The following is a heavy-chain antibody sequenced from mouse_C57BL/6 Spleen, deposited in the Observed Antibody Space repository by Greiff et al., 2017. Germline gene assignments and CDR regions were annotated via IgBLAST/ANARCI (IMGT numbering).Heavy chain of an antibody. V-gene: IGHV1-69*01. D-gene: IGHD2-1*01. Sequence: QVLLKQPGAELVMPGASVKLSCKASGYTFTSYWMHWVKQRPGQGLEWIGEIDSSDSYTNYNQKFKGNSTLTVDKSSSTAYMQLSSLTSEDSAVYYCARGTTSYAMDYWGQGTSVTVSS. CDR3: ARGTTSYAMDY. J-gene: IGHJ4*01. CDR2: IDSSDSYT. CDR1: GYTFTSYW.